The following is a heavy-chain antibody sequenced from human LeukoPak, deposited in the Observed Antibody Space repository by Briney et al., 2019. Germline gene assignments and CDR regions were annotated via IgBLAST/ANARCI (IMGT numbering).Heavy chain of an antibody. CDR3: AGSMIVVVRDYYYYGMDV. J-gene: IGHJ6*02. CDR2: IYYSGST. V-gene: IGHV4-59*01. CDR1: GGSISSYY. D-gene: IGHD3-22*01. Sequence: SETLSLTCTVSGGSISSYYWSWIRQPPGKGLEWSGYIYYSGSTNYNPSLKSRVTISVDTSKNQFSLKLSSVTAADTAVYYCAGSMIVVVRDYYYYGMDVWGQGTTVTVSS.